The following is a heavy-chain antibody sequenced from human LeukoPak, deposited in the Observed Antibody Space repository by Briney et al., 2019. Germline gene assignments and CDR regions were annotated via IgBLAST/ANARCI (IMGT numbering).Heavy chain of an antibody. CDR3: AKDPTDFDSSGQTYFDY. V-gene: IGHV3-30*02. J-gene: IGHJ4*02. D-gene: IGHD3-22*01. CDR2: IRYDGTNK. CDR1: AFTFSRYA. Sequence: PGGSLRLSCAASAFTFSRYAMHWVRQAPGKGLEWVAFIRYDGTNKYYADSVKGRFTISGDNSKNTLYLQMNSLRAEDTAVYYCAKDPTDFDSSGQTYFDYWGQGSLVTVSS.